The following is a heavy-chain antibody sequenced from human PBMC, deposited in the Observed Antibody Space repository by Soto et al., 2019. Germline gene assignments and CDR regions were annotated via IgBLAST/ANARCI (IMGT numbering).Heavy chain of an antibody. Sequence: GGSLRLSCAASGFTLRSYWMHWVRQTPGKGLEWVANINHNGTTTYYADSVKGRFTISRDNSKNTLYLQMNSLRAEDAAKYYCAKGCCTSSSCRGIFDYWGQGALVTVSS. CDR3: AKGCCTSSSCRGIFDY. V-gene: IGHV3-23*05. CDR2: INHNGTTT. CDR1: GFTLRSYW. J-gene: IGHJ4*02. D-gene: IGHD2-2*01.